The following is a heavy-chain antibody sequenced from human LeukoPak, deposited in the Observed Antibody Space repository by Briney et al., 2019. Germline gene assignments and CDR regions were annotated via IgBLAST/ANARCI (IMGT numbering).Heavy chain of an antibody. CDR2: ISAYNGNT. D-gene: IGHD2-15*01. V-gene: IGHV1-18*01. CDR1: GYTFTGYG. CDR3: ARVEDIVVVVAATFDY. Sequence: ASVKVSCKASGYTFTGYGISWVRQAPGQGLEWMGWISAYNGNTNYAQKLQGRVTMTTDTSTSTAYMELRSLRSDDTAVYYCARVEDIVVVVAATFDYWGQGTLVTVSS. J-gene: IGHJ4*02.